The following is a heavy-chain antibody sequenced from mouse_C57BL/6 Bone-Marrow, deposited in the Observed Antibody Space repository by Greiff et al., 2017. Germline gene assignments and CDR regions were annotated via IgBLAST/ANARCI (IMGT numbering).Heavy chain of an antibody. J-gene: IGHJ3*01. CDR3: ARSYYGNPWFAY. CDR2: IYPGSGST. D-gene: IGHD2-10*01. Sequence: VQLQQPGAELVKPGASVKMSCKASGYTFTSYWITWVKQRPGQGLEWIGDIYPGSGSTNYNEKFKSKATLTVDTSSSTAYMQLSSLTSEDSAVYYCARSYYGNPWFAYWGQGTLVTVSA. CDR1: GYTFTSYW. V-gene: IGHV1-55*01.